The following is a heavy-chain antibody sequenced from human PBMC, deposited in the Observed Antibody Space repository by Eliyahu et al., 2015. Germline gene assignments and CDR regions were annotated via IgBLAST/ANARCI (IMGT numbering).Heavy chain of an antibody. CDR2: INLGDSDT. J-gene: IGHJ5*02. V-gene: IGHV5-51*01. CDR1: GYNFASYW. D-gene: IGHD2-15*01. CDR3: ARHVQYCPGGSCYSPLGWFDP. Sequence: EVQLVQSGAEVKXPGESLXXSCKGSGYNFASYWIAWVRQMPGKGLEWXGIINLGDSDTRYSPSFQGQVTIXADKSISTAYLQWSSLKASDTAIYYCARHVQYCPGGSCYSPLGWFDPWGQGTLVTVSS.